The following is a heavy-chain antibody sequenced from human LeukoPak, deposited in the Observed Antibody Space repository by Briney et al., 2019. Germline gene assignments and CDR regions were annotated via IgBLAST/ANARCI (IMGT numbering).Heavy chain of an antibody. CDR1: GGSISSSNW. CDR3: ARLDYGGNSEFDY. Sequence: SGTLSLTCAVSGGSISSSNWWSWVRQPPGKGLEWIGEIYHSGSTNYNPSLKSRVTISVDKSKNQFSLKLSSVTAADTAVYYCARLDYGGNSEFDYWGQGTLVTVSS. J-gene: IGHJ4*02. D-gene: IGHD4-23*01. V-gene: IGHV4-4*02. CDR2: IYHSGST.